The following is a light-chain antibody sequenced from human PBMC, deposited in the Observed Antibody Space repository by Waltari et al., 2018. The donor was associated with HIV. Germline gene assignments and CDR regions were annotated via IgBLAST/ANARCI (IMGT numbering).Light chain of an antibody. Sequence: QSVLTQPPSASGTPGRRVTISCSGNNSNVGRNTVTWYRQVPGTAPKLLMFSNNQRPSGVPDRFSGSKSGTSASLAIRGLKSEDEADYYCAARDDSLNAWVFGGGTKVTVL. J-gene: IGLJ3*02. CDR2: SNN. CDR1: NSNVGRNT. CDR3: AARDDSLNAWV. V-gene: IGLV1-44*01.